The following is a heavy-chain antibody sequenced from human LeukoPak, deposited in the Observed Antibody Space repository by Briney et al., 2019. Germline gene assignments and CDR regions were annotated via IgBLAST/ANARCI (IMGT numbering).Heavy chain of an antibody. V-gene: IGHV4-38-2*02. CDR3: ARCRHSYDSSGFPHY. J-gene: IGHJ4*02. D-gene: IGHD3-22*01. CDR1: GYSISSGYY. CDR2: IYHSGST. Sequence: SETLSLTCTVSGYSISSGYYWGWIRQPPGKGLEWIGSIYHSGSTYYNPSLKSRVTISVDTSKNQFSLKLSSVTAADTALYYCARCRHSYDSSGFPHYWGQGTLVTVSS.